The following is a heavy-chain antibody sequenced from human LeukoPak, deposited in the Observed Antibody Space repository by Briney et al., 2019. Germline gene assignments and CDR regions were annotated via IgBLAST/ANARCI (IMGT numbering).Heavy chain of an antibody. CDR3: AASSSWRCYFDY. CDR2: IYYSGST. CDR1: GGSISSSSYY. Sequence: PSETLSLTCTVSGGSISSSSYYWGWIRQPPGKGLEWIGSIYYSGSTYYNPSLKSRVTISVDTSKNQFSLKLSSVTAGDTAVYYCAASSSWRCYFDYWGQGTLVTVSS. D-gene: IGHD6-13*01. J-gene: IGHJ4*02. V-gene: IGHV4-39*07.